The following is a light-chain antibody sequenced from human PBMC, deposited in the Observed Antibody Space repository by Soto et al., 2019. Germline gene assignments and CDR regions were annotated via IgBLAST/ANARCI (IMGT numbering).Light chain of an antibody. V-gene: IGKV3-15*01. Sequence: EIVLTQSPATLSVSPGEKATLSCRASQSIADYVIWYHQRPGQAPRVLMHGSSTRAAGVPARFSGSGSGTEFTLTFSSLESEDSGIYYCQHYQRWPPFTFGPGTKVQI. CDR2: GSS. CDR3: QHYQRWPPFT. J-gene: IGKJ3*01. CDR1: QSIADY.